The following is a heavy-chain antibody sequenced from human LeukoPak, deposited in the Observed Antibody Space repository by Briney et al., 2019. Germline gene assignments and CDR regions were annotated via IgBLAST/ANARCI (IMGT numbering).Heavy chain of an antibody. D-gene: IGHD3-16*01. CDR1: GFTFSSYS. V-gene: IGHV3-21*01. CDR3: ARWGAHYYYGTDV. Sequence: GGSLRLSCAASGFTFSSYSMNWVRQAPGKGLEWVSSISSSSSYIYYADSVKGRFTMSRDNAKNSLYLQMNSLRAEDTAVYYCARWGAHYYYGTDVWGQGTTVTVSS. J-gene: IGHJ6*02. CDR2: ISSSSSYI.